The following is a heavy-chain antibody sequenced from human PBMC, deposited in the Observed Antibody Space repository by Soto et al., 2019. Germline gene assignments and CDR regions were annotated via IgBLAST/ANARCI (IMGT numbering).Heavy chain of an antibody. CDR3: ARARGYSSGWADFDY. CDR1: GGSISSSNW. J-gene: IGHJ4*02. Sequence: SETLSLTCAVSGGSISSSNWWSWVRQPPGKGLEWIGEIYHSGSTNYNPSLKSRVTISVDTSKNQFSLKLSSVTAADTAVYYCARARGYSSGWADFDYWGQGTLVTVSS. CDR2: IYHSGST. V-gene: IGHV4-4*02. D-gene: IGHD6-19*01.